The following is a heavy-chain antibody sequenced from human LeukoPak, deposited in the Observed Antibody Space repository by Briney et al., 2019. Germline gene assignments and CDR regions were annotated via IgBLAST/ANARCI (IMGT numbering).Heavy chain of an antibody. J-gene: IGHJ6*03. CDR1: GGSFSGYY. Sequence: PSETLSLTCAVYGGSFSGYYWSWIRQPPGKGLEWIGEINHSGSTNYNPSLKGRVTISVDTSKNQFSLKLSSVTAADTAVYYCARGVAHYYYYMDVWGKGTTVTVSS. CDR3: ARGVAHYYYYMDV. V-gene: IGHV4-34*01. D-gene: IGHD2-15*01. CDR2: INHSGST.